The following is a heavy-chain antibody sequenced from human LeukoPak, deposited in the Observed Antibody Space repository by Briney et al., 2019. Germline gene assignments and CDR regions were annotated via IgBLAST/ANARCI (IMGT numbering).Heavy chain of an antibody. CDR1: GGSFSGYY. CDR2: INHSGST. Sequence: SETLSLTCAVYGGSFSGYYWSWIRQPPGKGLGWIGEINHSGSTNYNPSLKSRVTISVDTSKNQFSLKLSSVTAADTAAYYCARVLIVATTLYYYYYGMDVWGQGTTVTVSS. D-gene: IGHD5-12*01. CDR3: ARVLIVATTLYYYYYGMDV. J-gene: IGHJ6*02. V-gene: IGHV4-34*01.